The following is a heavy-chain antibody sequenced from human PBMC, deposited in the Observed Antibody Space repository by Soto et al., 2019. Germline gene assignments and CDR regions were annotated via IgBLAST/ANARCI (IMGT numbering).Heavy chain of an antibody. CDR2: INHSGST. J-gene: IGHJ1*01. D-gene: IGHD2-15*01. CDR3: ARGKDIVVVVTAEYFQH. Sequence: SETLSPTCAVFGGSFSDFYWSWIRQPPGEGLEWIGEINHSGSTNYNLSLKSRVTISVDTPKNQFSLKLSSVTAADTAVYYCARGKDIVVVVTAEYFQHWGQGALVTVSS. V-gene: IGHV4-34*01. CDR1: GGSFSDFY.